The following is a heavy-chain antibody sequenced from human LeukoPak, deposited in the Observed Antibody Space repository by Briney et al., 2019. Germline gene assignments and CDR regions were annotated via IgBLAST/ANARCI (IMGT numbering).Heavy chain of an antibody. Sequence: SETLSLTCTVSGGSISSYYWNWIRQPAGKGLEWIGRIYISGNTNYNPSLKSRITMSVDTSKNQFSLKLSSVTAADTAVYYCASHYYDSSPYMDVWGKGTTVTISS. V-gene: IGHV4-4*07. CDR1: GGSISSYY. CDR3: ASHYYDSSPYMDV. D-gene: IGHD3-22*01. CDR2: IYISGNT. J-gene: IGHJ6*03.